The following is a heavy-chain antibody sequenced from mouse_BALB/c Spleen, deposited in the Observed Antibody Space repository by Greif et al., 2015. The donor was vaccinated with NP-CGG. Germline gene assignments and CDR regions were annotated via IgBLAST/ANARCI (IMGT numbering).Heavy chain of an antibody. CDR3: VRDAMDY. V-gene: IGHV1S56*01. CDR2: IFPGNIDT. CDR1: GYTFTSYY. J-gene: IGHJ4*01. Sequence: QLKESGPELVKPGASVRISCKASGYTFTSYYIHWVKQRPGQGLEWIGWIFPGNIDTKYNEKFKGKATLTADKSSNTAYMQLSSLTSEDSAVYFCVRDAMDYWGQGASVTVSS.